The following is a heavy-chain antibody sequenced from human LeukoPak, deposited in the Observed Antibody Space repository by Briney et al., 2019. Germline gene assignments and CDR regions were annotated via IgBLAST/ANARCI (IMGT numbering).Heavy chain of an antibody. Sequence: GGSLRLSCAASGFTVSTNYMSWVRQAPGKGLDWVSVIYNGDYTYYADSVKGRFTISKHNSKNTVFLQMNSLRAGDTAVYYCARVGSYSNYGFGDYWGQGTLVTVSS. D-gene: IGHD4-11*01. V-gene: IGHV3-53*04. J-gene: IGHJ4*02. CDR1: GFTVSTNY. CDR2: IYNGDYT. CDR3: ARVGSYSNYGFGDY.